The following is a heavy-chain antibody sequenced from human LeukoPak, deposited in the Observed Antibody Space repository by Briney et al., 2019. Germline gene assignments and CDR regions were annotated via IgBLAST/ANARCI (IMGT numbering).Heavy chain of an antibody. CDR1: GFTFSSYS. CDR2: MSSGSRDI. D-gene: IGHD3-3*01. V-gene: IGHV3-21*01. J-gene: IGHJ4*02. Sequence: PGGSLRLSCAASGFTFSSYSMTWVRQAPGKGLEGVSSMSSGSRDIYYADSVRGRFTISRDNAKNSLYLLMNSLRAEDTAVYYCARDRPTGASRLFVVQWGQGTLVTVSS. CDR3: ARDRPTGASRLFVVQ.